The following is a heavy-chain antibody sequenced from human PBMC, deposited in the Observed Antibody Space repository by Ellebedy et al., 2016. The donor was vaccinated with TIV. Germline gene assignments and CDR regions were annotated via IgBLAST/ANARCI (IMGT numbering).Heavy chain of an antibody. D-gene: IGHD2-21*02. CDR3: ARMGIVVVTATPPPDAFDI. V-gene: IGHV1-2*02. CDR1: GYTFTGYY. J-gene: IGHJ3*02. CDR2: INPNSGGT. Sequence: AASVKVSCKASGYTFTGYYMHWVRQAPGQGLEWMGWINPNSGGTNYAQKFQGRVTMTRDTSISTAYMELSRLRSDDTAVYYCARMGIVVVTATPPPDAFDIWGQGTMVTVSS.